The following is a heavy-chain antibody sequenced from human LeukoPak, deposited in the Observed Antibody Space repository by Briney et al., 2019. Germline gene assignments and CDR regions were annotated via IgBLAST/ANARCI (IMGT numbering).Heavy chain of an antibody. CDR1: GFTFSSYA. V-gene: IGHV3-30-3*01. CDR3: AKDPGWELHNWYFDL. CDR2: ISYDGSNK. Sequence: PGGSLRLSCAASGFTFSSYAMHWVRQAPGKGLEWVAVISYDGSNKYYADSVKGRFTISRDNSKNTLYLQMNSLRAEDTAVYYCAKDPGWELHNWYFDLWGRGTLVTVSS. J-gene: IGHJ2*01. D-gene: IGHD1-26*01.